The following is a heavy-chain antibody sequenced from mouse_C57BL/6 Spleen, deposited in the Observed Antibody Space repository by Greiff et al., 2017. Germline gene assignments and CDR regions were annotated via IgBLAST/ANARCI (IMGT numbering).Heavy chain of an antibody. CDR1: GYTFTSYW. CDR3: ARWLLLYYAMDY. CDR2: INPSNGGT. D-gene: IGHD2-3*01. V-gene: IGHV1-53*01. Sequence: QVQLQQPGTELVKPGASVKLSCKASGYTFTSYWMHWVKQRPGQGLEWIGNINPSNGGTNYNEKFKSKATLTVDKSSSTASMQLSSLTSEDSAVYYCARWLLLYYAMDYWGQGTSVTVSS. J-gene: IGHJ4*01.